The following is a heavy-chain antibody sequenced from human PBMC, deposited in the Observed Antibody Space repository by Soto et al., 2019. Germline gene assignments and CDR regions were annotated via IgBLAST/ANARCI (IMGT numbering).Heavy chain of an antibody. CDR3: ARGGPTSADYYYGMDV. CDR2: ISAYNGNI. D-gene: IGHD3-10*01. Sequence: QVQLVQSGAEVSKPGASVNVSCKASGYTFSYDGINWVRQAPGQGLEWMGWISAYNGNIEYAQKFQGRVTMTTDTSTSTAYMELRSLRSDDTAVYSCARGGPTSADYYYGMDVWGLGTTVTVSS. V-gene: IGHV1-18*01. J-gene: IGHJ6*02. CDR1: GYTFSYDG.